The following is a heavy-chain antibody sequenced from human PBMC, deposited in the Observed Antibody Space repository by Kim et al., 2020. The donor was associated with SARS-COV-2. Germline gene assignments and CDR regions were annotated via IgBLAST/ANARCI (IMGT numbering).Heavy chain of an antibody. V-gene: IGHV3-21*01. CDR1: GFTFSSYS. D-gene: IGHD3-3*01. Sequence: GGSLRLSCAASGFTFSSYSMNWVRQAPGKGLEWVSSISSSSSYIYYADSVKGRFTISRDNAKNSLYLQMNSLRAEDTAVYYCARALRDFWSGYPPNDYWGQGTLVTVSS. CDR2: ISSSSSYI. CDR3: ARALRDFWSGYPPNDY. J-gene: IGHJ4*02.